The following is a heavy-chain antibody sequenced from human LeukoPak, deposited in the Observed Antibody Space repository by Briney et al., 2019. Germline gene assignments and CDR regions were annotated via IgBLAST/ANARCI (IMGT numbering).Heavy chain of an antibody. Sequence: PGGSLRLSCAASGFTFSGYDMHWVRQATGKGLEWVSGIGTAGDTYYSGSVKGRFTISRDNSKNTLYLQMNSLRAEDTAVYYCARDGEDIVVVPAAMGSYYYYGMDVWGQGTTVTVSS. J-gene: IGHJ6*02. CDR2: IGTAGDT. CDR1: GFTFSGYD. V-gene: IGHV3-13*04. D-gene: IGHD2-2*01. CDR3: ARDGEDIVVVPAAMGSYYYYGMDV.